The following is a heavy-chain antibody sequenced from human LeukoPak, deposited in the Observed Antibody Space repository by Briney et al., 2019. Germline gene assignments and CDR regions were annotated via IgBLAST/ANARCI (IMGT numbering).Heavy chain of an antibody. CDR1: GGSISSYY. CDR3: ARLRPLLDQLLYFAFDS. Sequence: PSETLSLTCTVSGGSISSYYWSWIRQPPGKGLEWIGYIYYSGSTNYNPSLKSRVTISVDTSKNQFSLKLSSVTAADTAVYYCARLRPLLDQLLYFAFDSWGQGTLVTVSS. CDR2: IYYSGST. J-gene: IGHJ4*02. D-gene: IGHD2-2*02. V-gene: IGHV4-59*01.